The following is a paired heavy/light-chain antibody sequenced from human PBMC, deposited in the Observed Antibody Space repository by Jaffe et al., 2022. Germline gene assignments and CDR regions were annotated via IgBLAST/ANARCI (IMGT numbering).Light chain of an antibody. V-gene: IGKV2-24*01. CDR1: QSLVHRDGNTY. Sequence: DIVLTQTPLSSPVTLGQPASISCRSSQSLVHRDGNTYLSWLQQRPGQPPRLLIYKISDRFSGVSDRFSGSGAGTDFTLKISRVEAEDVGVYYCMQGTQLPWTFGQGTKVEIK. CDR2: KIS. J-gene: IGKJ1*01. CDR3: MQGTQLPWT.
Heavy chain of an antibody. D-gene: IGHD2-15*01. CDR2: VRTKVKGATT. J-gene: IGHJ4*02. CDR1: GFTFGDYV. CDR3: TRVPIGVAAPGGIDY. Sequence: EVQLVESGGGLVQPGRSLRLSCTTSGFTFGDYVMGWARQAPGKGPEWVGFVRTKVKGATTEYAASVRGRFTVSRDDSKSIASLQMNSLRTEDSAVYYCTRVPIGVAAPGGIDYWGQGTLVTVSS. V-gene: IGHV3-49*04.